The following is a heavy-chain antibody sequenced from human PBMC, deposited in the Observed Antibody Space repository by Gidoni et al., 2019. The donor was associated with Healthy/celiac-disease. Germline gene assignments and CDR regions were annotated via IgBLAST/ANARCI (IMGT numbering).Heavy chain of an antibody. D-gene: IGHD2-21*01. CDR1: GVSISSSNW. J-gene: IGHJ6*02. Sequence: QVQLQESGPGLVKPSGTLSHTFAVSGVSISSSNWWSWVRQPPGKGLEWIGEIYHSGSTNYNPSLKSRVTISVDKSKNQFSLKLSSVTAADTAVYYCARDWGGEGEYYYYGMDVWGQGTTVTVSS. CDR2: IYHSGST. CDR3: ARDWGGEGEYYYYGMDV. V-gene: IGHV4-4*02.